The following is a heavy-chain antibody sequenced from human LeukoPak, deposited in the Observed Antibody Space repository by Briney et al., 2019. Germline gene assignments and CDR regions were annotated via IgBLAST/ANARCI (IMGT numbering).Heavy chain of an antibody. CDR1: GYSISSGYY. V-gene: IGHV4-38-2*02. CDR2: IYHSGST. CDR3: ARPKEYYYGSGSAAFDI. J-gene: IGHJ3*02. D-gene: IGHD3-10*01. Sequence: PSETLSLTCTVSGYSISSGYYWGWIRQPPGKGLEWIGSIYHSGSTYYNPSPKSRVTISVDTSKNQFSLKLSSVTAADTAVYYCARPKEYYYGSGSAAFDIWGQGTMVTVSS.